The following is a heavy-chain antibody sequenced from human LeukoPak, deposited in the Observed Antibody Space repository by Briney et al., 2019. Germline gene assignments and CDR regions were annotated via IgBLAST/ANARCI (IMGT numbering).Heavy chain of an antibody. J-gene: IGHJ4*02. CDR1: GFTFSTSA. CDR2: ISAGGST. D-gene: IGHD6-19*01. Sequence: GGSLRLSCAATGFTFSTSAMSWVRQAPGKGLEWVSSISAGGSTNCADSVKGRFTISRDNSNSTLFLQLNSLRADDTAVYHCAKSYRSGWYVFDYWGQGTLVTVSS. CDR3: AKSYRSGWYVFDY. V-gene: IGHV3-23*01.